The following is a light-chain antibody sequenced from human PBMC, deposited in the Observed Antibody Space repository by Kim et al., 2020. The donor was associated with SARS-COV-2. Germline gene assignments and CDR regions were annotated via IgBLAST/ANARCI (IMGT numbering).Light chain of an antibody. CDR1: QGISSA. V-gene: IGKV1-13*02. Sequence: AIQLTQSPSSLSASVGDRVTITCRASQGISSALAWYQQKPGKAPKLLIYDASTLECGVPSRFSGSGSGTDFTLTITSLQPEDFATYYCQQFTRYTFGQGTKLEI. J-gene: IGKJ2*01. CDR2: DAS. CDR3: QQFTRYT.